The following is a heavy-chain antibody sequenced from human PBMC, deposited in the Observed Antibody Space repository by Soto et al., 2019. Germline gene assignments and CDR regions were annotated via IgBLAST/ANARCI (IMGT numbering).Heavy chain of an antibody. CDR3: ARPDYYYGMDV. CDR1: GGSISGSSYY. Sequence: SETLSLTCTVSGGSISGSSYYWGWIRQPPGKGLEWIGSIYYSGSTYYNPSLKSRVTISVDTSKNQFSLKLSSVTAADTAVYYCARPDYYYGMDVWGQGTTVTVSS. J-gene: IGHJ6*02. CDR2: IYYSGST. V-gene: IGHV4-39*01.